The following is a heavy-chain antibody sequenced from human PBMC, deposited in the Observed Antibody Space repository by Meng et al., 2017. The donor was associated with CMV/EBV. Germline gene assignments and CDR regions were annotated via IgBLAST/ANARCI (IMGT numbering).Heavy chain of an antibody. D-gene: IGHD3-3*01. CDR1: GGSISSSSYY. CDR3: AIIGYKEWDY. V-gene: IGHV4-39*07. CDR2: IYYSGST. J-gene: IGHJ4*02. Sequence: SETLSPTCTVSGGSISSSSYYWGWIRQPPGKGLEWIGSIYYSGSTYYNPSRKSRVTISVDTSKNQFSLKLSSVTAADTAVYYCAIIGYKEWDYWGQGTLVTVSS.